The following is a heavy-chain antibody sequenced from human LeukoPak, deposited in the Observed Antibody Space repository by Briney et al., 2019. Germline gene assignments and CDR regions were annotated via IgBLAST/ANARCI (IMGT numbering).Heavy chain of an antibody. CDR3: ASRGYGSGSTLGFDY. Sequence: SVKVSCKASGGTFSSYAISWVRQASGQGLEWMGGIIPIFGTANYAQKFQGRVTITADESTSTAYMELSSLRSEDTAVYYCASRGYGSGSTLGFDYWGQGTLVTVSS. J-gene: IGHJ4*02. D-gene: IGHD3-10*01. CDR2: IIPIFGTA. V-gene: IGHV1-69*01. CDR1: GGTFSSYA.